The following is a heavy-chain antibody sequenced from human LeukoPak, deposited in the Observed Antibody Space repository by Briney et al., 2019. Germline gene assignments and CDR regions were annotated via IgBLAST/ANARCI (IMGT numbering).Heavy chain of an antibody. CDR1: GYTLTELS. CDR3: ATAPWGGSIWDYFDY. J-gene: IGHJ4*02. CDR2: FDPEDGET. D-gene: IGHD1-26*01. V-gene: IGHV1-24*01. Sequence: ASVKVSCKVSGYTLTELSMHWVRQAPGKGLEWMGGFDPEDGETIYAQKFQGRVTMTEDTSTDTAYMELSSLRSEDTAVYYCATAPWGGSIWDYFDYWGQGTLVTVSS.